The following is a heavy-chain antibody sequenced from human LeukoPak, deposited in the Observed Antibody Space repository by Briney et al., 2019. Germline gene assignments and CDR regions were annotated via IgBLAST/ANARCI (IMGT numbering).Heavy chain of an antibody. Sequence: AGGSLRLSCAASGFTVSSNYMSWVRQAPGKGLEWVSYISSGSSYTNYADSVKGRFTISRDNAKNSLYLQMNSLRAEDTAVYYCARPYHDSSGYYNNFDYWGQGTLVTVSS. CDR2: ISSGSSYT. CDR3: ARPYHDSSGYYNNFDY. D-gene: IGHD3-22*01. V-gene: IGHV3-11*03. J-gene: IGHJ4*02. CDR1: GFTVSSNY.